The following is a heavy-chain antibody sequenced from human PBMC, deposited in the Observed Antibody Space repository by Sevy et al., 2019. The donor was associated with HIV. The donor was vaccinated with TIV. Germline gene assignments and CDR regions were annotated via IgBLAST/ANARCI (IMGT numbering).Heavy chain of an antibody. CDR2: IYPGDSDT. D-gene: IGHD6-6*01. Sequence: GESLKISCRGSGYSFTSYWIGWVRQMPGKGLEWMGIIYPGDSDTRDSPSFQGQVTISADKSISTAYLQWSSLKASDTAMYYCASRVYSSSSSLSLYYYYKDVWGKGTTVTVSS. J-gene: IGHJ6*03. CDR3: ASRVYSSSSSLSLYYYYKDV. CDR1: GYSFTSYW. V-gene: IGHV5-51*01.